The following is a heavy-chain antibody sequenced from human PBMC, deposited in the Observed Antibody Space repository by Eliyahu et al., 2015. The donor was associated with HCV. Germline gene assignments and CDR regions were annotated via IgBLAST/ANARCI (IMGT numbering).Heavy chain of an antibody. CDR2: ISDSANTM. Sequence: QVQLEESGGALVKPGGSLILSCAXSGFTFSDYYMXWIRQSPGKGLEWISYISDSANTMNYADSVKGRFIISRDNARNSLYLQMNSLRAEDTAVYYCVKGSSWGGDSWGQGTLVTVSS. CDR1: GFTFSDYY. CDR3: VKGSSWGGDS. V-gene: IGHV3-11*01. D-gene: IGHD6-13*01. J-gene: IGHJ4*02.